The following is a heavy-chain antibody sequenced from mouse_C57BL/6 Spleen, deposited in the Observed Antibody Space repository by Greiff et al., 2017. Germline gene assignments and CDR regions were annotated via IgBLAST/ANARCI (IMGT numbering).Heavy chain of an antibody. J-gene: IGHJ1*03. D-gene: IGHD2-3*01. Sequence: QVQLQQSGAELARPGASVKLSCKASGYTFTSYGISWVKQRTGQGLEWIGEIYPRSGNTYYNEKFKGKATLSADKSSSTAYMELRSLTAEDSAVYFCARWRDDGYYGYFDVWSTGTTVTVSS. CDR3: ARWRDDGYYGYFDV. CDR1: GYTFTSYG. V-gene: IGHV1-81*01. CDR2: IYPRSGNT.